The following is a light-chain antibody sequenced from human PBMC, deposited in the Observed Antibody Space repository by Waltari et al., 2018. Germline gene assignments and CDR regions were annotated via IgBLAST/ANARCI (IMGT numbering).Light chain of an antibody. J-gene: IGKJ4*01. Sequence: EIVLTPSPATLSLSPGERATPSCRASQSVSSYLAWYQQKPGQAPRLRVYDASNRATGIPARFSGSGSGTDFTITISSLEPEDFEVYYRKQRSSGPLTLGGETEVEIK. CDR3: KQRSSGPLT. CDR2: DAS. CDR1: QSVSSY. V-gene: IGKV3-11*01.